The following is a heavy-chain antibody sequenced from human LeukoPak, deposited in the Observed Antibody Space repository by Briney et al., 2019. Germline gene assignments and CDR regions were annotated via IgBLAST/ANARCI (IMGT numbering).Heavy chain of an antibody. Sequence: ASVKVSCKASGYTFTGYYMHWVRQAPGQGLEWMGWINPNSGGTNYAQKFQGRVTMTRDTSISTAYMELSRLRSDDTAVYYCARAPYGGNHGNFDYWGQGTLVTVSS. D-gene: IGHD4-23*01. J-gene: IGHJ4*02. CDR2: INPNSGGT. CDR1: GYTFTGYY. CDR3: ARAPYGGNHGNFDY. V-gene: IGHV1-2*02.